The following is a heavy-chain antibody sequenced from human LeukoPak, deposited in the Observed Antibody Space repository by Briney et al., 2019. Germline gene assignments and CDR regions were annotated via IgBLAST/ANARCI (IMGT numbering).Heavy chain of an antibody. Sequence: SETLSPTCTVSGGSIGSYFWSWIRQPPGKGLEWIGYMSYSGSASCSPSLKNRVTISVDTSKKQVTLNLISVTAADTATYYCARHDWVRQPFDTWGQGALVTVSS. J-gene: IGHJ4*02. CDR1: GGSIGSYF. D-gene: IGHD5-12*01. CDR3: ARHDWVRQPFDT. CDR2: MSYSGSA. V-gene: IGHV4-59*08.